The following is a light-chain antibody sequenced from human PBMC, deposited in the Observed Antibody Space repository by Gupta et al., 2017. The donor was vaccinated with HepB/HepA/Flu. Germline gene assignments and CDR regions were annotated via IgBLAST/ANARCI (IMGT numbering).Light chain of an antibody. CDR3: SSHTSRNTVV. Sequence: QSALSQPASVSGSPGQSITISCTGTSSDVGGYKYVSWYQQHPGKAPKLMIYDVNKRPAGVSTRFSGSKSGNTASLTISGLQAEDEADYYCSSHTSRNTVVFGGRTTLTVL. CDR1: SSDVGGYKY. V-gene: IGLV2-14*01. CDR2: DVN. J-gene: IGLJ2*01.